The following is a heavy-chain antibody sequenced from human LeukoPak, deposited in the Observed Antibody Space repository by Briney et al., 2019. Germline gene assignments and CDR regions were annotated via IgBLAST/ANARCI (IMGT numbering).Heavy chain of an antibody. CDR2: IYSGGST. J-gene: IGHJ4*02. CDR3: ASPSYGDSPYYFDY. Sequence: GGSLRLSCAASGFTVSSNYMSWVRQAPGKGLEWVSVIYSGGSTYYADSVKGRFTISRDNSKNTLYLQMNSLRAEDTAVYYCASPSYGDSPYYFDYWGQGTLVTVSS. D-gene: IGHD4-17*01. V-gene: IGHV3-53*01. CDR1: GFTVSSNY.